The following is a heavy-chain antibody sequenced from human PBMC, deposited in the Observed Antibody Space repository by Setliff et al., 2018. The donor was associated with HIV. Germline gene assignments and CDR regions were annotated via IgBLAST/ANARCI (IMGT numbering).Heavy chain of an antibody. CDR3: AREEKLSAVAGTMYYYYAMDV. V-gene: IGHV4-38-2*02. D-gene: IGHD6-19*01. CDR1: GYSISSGYY. J-gene: IGHJ6*02. Sequence: SETLSLTCAVSGYSISSGYYWGWIRQPPGKGLEWIGSIYHSGSTNYNPSLESRVTISVDTSMNQFSLKLSSVTAADTAVYYCAREEKLSAVAGTMYYYYAMDVWGQGTTVTVSS. CDR2: IYHSGST.